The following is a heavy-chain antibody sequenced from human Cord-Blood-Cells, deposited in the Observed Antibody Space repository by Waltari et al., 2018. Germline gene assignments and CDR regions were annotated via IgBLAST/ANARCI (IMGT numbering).Heavy chain of an antibody. Sequence: QLQLQESGPGLVKPSATLSLTCTVSGGSISSSSYYCGWIRQPPGKGLEWIGSIYYSGSTYYNPSLKSRVTISVDTSKNQFSLKLSSVTAADTAVYYCARRGRDSGSYYFDYWGQGTLVTVSS. CDR1: GGSISSSSYY. CDR3: ARRGRDSGSYYFDY. J-gene: IGHJ4*02. D-gene: IGHD1-26*01. CDR2: IYYSGST. V-gene: IGHV4-39*07.